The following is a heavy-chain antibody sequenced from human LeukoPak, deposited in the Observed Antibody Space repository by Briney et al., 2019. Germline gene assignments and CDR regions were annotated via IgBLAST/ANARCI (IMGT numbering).Heavy chain of an antibody. J-gene: IGHJ4*02. V-gene: IGHV4-61*02. CDR1: GGSIISGSYY. CDR2: IHSSGST. D-gene: IGHD4-17*01. Sequence: TLSLTFAVSGGSIISGSYYWGWIRQPAGKGLEWLGRIHSSGSTNYNPSLKSRVSISADTSKNQFSLKLTSVTAADTAVYYCARDGDYGDYEYWGQGTLVTVSS. CDR3: ARDGDYGDYEY.